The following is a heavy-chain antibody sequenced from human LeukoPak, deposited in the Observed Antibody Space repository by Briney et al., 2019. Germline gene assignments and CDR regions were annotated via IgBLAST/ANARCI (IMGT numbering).Heavy chain of an antibody. V-gene: IGHV3-30*09. CDR3: ARDRLIAAAGTTSYFDY. J-gene: IGHJ4*02. D-gene: IGHD6-13*01. Sequence: PGGPLRLSCAAPGFTFSSYAMHWVRQTPGKGLERVAVISYDGSNKYYADSVKGRFAISRDNSKNTLYLQMNSLRAEDTAVYYCARDRLIAAAGTTSYFDYWGQGTLVTVSS. CDR1: GFTFSSYA. CDR2: ISYDGSNK.